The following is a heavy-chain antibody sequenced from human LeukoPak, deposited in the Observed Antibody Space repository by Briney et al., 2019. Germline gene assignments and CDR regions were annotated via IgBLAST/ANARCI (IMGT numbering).Heavy chain of an antibody. CDR2: ISSSSSYI. CDR3: ARGKSSSWYGTEDY. V-gene: IGHV3-21*01. D-gene: IGHD6-13*01. Sequence: GGSLRLSCAASGFTFSSYSMNWVRQAPGKGLEWVPSISSSSSYIYYADSVKGRFTISRDNAKNSLYLQMNSLRAEDTAVYYCARGKSSSWYGTEDYWGQGTLVTVSS. J-gene: IGHJ4*02. CDR1: GFTFSSYS.